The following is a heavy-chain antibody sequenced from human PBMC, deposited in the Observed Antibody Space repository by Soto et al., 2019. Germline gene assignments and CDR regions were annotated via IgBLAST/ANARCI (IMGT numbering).Heavy chain of an antibody. CDR1: GFTFSSYS. D-gene: IGHD6-13*01. CDR2: ISSSSSTI. CDR3: ASLHSSPRV. V-gene: IGHV3-48*02. Sequence: EVQLVESGGGWVQPGGSLRLSCAASGFTFSSYSMNWVRQAPGKGLEWVSYISSSSSTIYYADSVKGRFTISRDNAKNSLYLQMNSLRHEDTAVYYCASLHSSPRVWGQGTLVTVSS. J-gene: IGHJ4*02.